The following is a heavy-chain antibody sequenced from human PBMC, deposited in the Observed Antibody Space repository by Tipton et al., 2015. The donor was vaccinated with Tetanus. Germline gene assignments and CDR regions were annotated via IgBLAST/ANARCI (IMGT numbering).Heavy chain of an antibody. CDR2: ISSTSRYI. CDR1: GFSFSNYK. V-gene: IGHV3-21*01. J-gene: IGHJ4*02. CDR3: VSGSALDY. D-gene: IGHD6-25*01. Sequence: SLRLSCEVSGFSFSNYKMNWVRQGPGRGLEWVSSISSTSRYINYAGSVKGRFTISRDNAKNSLFLEMNSLRADDTAVYYCVSGSALDYWGQGTLVTVSS.